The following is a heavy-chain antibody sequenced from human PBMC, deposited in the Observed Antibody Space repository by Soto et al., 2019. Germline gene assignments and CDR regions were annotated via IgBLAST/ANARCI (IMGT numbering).Heavy chain of an antibody. J-gene: IGHJ4*02. CDR2: ISSSSGYT. Sequence: GCRRLSCAASGFTFSDYYMSWIRQAPGKGLEWVSYISSSSGYTNYADSVKGRFTISRDNAKNSLYLQMNSLRAEDTAVYYCAKEYGRLDYWGQGTLVTVSS. CDR1: GFTFSDYY. D-gene: IGHD4-17*01. CDR3: AKEYGRLDY. V-gene: IGHV3-11*06.